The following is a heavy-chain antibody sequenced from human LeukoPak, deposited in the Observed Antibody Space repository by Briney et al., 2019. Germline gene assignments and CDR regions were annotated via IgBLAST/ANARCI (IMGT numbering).Heavy chain of an antibody. CDR3: AKDGEYYYDSSGYYRSFDY. D-gene: IGHD3-22*01. Sequence: LSLTCTVSGGSISSGGYYWSWIRQAPGKGLEWVSAISGSGGSTYYADSVKGRFTISRDNSKNTLYLQMNSLRAEDTAVYYCAKDGEYYYDSSGYYRSFDYWGQGTLVTVSS. V-gene: IGHV3-23*01. CDR1: GGSISSGGYY. CDR2: ISGSGGST. J-gene: IGHJ4*02.